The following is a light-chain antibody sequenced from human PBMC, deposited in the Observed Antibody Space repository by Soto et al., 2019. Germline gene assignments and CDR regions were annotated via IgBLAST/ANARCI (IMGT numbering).Light chain of an antibody. V-gene: IGLV2-14*01. CDR1: SSHIGGNNY. CDR3: SSFTGSSTLV. CDR2: DVS. J-gene: IGLJ2*01. Sequence: QSALTQPASVSGSLGQSITISCTGTSSHIGGNNYVSWYQQHPGKAPKLMIYDVSDRPSGVSNRCSGSKSGSTACLTISGIQAEDEDAYYCSSFTGSSTLVFGGGTKLTVL.